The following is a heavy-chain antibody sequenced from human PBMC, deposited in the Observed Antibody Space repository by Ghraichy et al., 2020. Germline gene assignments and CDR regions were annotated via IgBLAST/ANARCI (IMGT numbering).Heavy chain of an antibody. J-gene: IGHJ6*02. CDR3: ARGGGYGMDV. D-gene: IGHD1-26*01. CDR2: IGTAGDT. CDR1: GFTFSSYD. Sequence: GGSLRLSCAASGFTFSSYDMHWVRQPIGKGLEWVSAIGTAGDTHYPGSVKGRFTISRENAKNSLYLQMNSLRAGDTAVYYCARGGGYGMDVWGQGTTVTVSS. V-gene: IGHV3-13*01.